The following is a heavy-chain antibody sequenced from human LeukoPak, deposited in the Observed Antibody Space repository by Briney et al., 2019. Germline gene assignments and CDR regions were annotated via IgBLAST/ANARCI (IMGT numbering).Heavy chain of an antibody. V-gene: IGHV1-18*01. D-gene: IGHD1-26*01. CDR2: ISTYNGDT. Sequence: ASVKVSCKASGYTFTSYGISWVRQAPGQGLEWMGGISTYNGDTNYAQKLQGRVTMTTDTSTSTAYMELRSLRSDDTAVYYCARDTVGATPGSAFDIWGQGTMVTVSS. CDR3: ARDTVGATPGSAFDI. CDR1: GYTFTSYG. J-gene: IGHJ3*02.